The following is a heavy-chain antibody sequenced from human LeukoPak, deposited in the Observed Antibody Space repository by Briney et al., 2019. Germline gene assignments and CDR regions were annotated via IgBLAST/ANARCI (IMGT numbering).Heavy chain of an antibody. V-gene: IGHV1-2*02. CDR3: ARASIMITFGRVNWLDP. J-gene: IGHJ5*02. CDR1: GYTFTGYY. D-gene: IGHD3-16*01. CDR2: INPNSGVT. Sequence: ASVKVSCKASGYTFTGYYMHWVRQAPGQGLEWMGWINPNSGVTNFAQKFEGRVTMTRDTSISTAYMELSRLRSDDTAVYYCARASIMITFGRVNWLDPWGQGTLVTVSS.